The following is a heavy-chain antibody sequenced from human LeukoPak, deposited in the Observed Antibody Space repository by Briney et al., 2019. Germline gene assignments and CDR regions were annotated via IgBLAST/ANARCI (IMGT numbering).Heavy chain of an antibody. CDR2: IYHSGST. CDR1: GGSISSGGYY. CDR3: ARVFYGYCSSTSCPFDY. J-gene: IGHJ4*02. V-gene: IGHV4-30-2*01. D-gene: IGHD2-2*01. Sequence: PSQTLSLTCTVSGGSISSGGYYWSWIRQPPGKGLEWIGYIYHSGSTYYNPSLKSRVTISVDGSKNQFSLKLSSVTAADTAVYYCARVFYGYCSSTSCPFDYWGQGTLVTVSS.